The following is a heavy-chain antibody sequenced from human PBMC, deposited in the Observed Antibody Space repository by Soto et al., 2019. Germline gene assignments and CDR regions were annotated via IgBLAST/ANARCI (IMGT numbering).Heavy chain of an antibody. CDR3: AKREGNTYGLFH. V-gene: IGHV3-74*01. CDR2: IKTDGSST. CDR1: GFSFSSYW. Sequence: EVQLVESGGGLVQPGGSLRLSCAASGFSFSSYWIHWVRQAPGKGLVWVSRIKTDGSSTDYADSVKGRFTISRDNAKNTLYLQMNSLRPEDTAVYYCAKREGNTYGLFHWGQGTLVTVSS. D-gene: IGHD5-18*01. J-gene: IGHJ4*02.